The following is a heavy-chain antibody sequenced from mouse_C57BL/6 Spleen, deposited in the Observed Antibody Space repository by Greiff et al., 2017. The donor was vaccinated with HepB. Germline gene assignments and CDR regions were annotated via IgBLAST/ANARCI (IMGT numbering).Heavy chain of an antibody. CDR3: ARQDYYGSRGYYAMDY. D-gene: IGHD1-1*01. Sequence: QVQLQQPGAELVRPGSSVKLSCKASGYTFTSYWMHWVKQRPIQGLEWIGNIDPSDSETHYNQKFKDKATLTVDKSSSTAYMQRSSLTSEDSAVYYCARQDYYGSRGYYAMDYWGQGTSVTVSS. J-gene: IGHJ4*01. CDR2: IDPSDSET. CDR1: GYTFTSYW. V-gene: IGHV1-52*01.